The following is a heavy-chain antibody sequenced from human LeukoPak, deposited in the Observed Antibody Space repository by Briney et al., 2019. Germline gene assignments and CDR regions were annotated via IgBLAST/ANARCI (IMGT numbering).Heavy chain of an antibody. CDR1: GFPFISYW. CDR2: ISGDATIK. CDR3: SRSQFDY. V-gene: IGHV3-74*03. Sequence: GGSLRLSCEPSGFPFISYWMLWVGQAPAKGVVWVSRISGDATIKTYGDFVRARFTISRDNNKNILCLQMNSMRVEDTVIYFCSRSQFDYWGQGVLVTVSS. J-gene: IGHJ4*02.